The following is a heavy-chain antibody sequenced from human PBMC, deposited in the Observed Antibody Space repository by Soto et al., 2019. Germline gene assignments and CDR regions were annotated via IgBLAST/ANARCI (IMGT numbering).Heavy chain of an antibody. V-gene: IGHV3-30*18. CDR1: GYTFNNYA. CDR3: AKETTRFAVPPALDY. D-gene: IGHD1-1*01. J-gene: IGHJ4*02. CDR2: ISYDGRNT. Sequence: PGGSLRLSCEASGYTFNNYAMHWVRLAAGKGLEWVAGISYDGRNTFYADSVKGRFTISRDNSKNTLSLQMNSLRAEDTAVYYCAKETTRFAVPPALDYWGQGTVGTVS.